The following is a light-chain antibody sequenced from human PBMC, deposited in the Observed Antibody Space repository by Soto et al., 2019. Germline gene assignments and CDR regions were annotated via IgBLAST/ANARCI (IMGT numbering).Light chain of an antibody. V-gene: IGKV3-11*01. Sequence: EIVLTQSPATLSLSPGERATLSCRASQSVGTYLAWYQQKPGQAPRLLIYDASNRATGIPARFSGSGSRTDFTLTISGLEPEDFAVYYWQQRTNWPPLTFGGGTKVEIK. J-gene: IGKJ4*01. CDR2: DAS. CDR3: QQRTNWPPLT. CDR1: QSVGTY.